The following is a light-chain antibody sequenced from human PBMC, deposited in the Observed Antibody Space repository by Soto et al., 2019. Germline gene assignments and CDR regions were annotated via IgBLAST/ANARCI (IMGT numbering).Light chain of an antibody. CDR3: SSYTSSSTLI. CDR2: DVT. V-gene: IGLV2-14*01. CDR1: SSDIGGYNY. J-gene: IGLJ2*01. Sequence: QSALTQPASVSGSPGQSITISCTGTSSDIGGYNYVSWYQQHPDKVPKLMIYDVTNRPSGVSNRFSGSKSGNTASLTISGLQAEDGADYYFSSYTSSSTLIFGGGTKVTVL.